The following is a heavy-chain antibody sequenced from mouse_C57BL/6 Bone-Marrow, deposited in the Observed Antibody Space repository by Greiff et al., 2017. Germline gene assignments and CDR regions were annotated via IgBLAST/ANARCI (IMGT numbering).Heavy chain of an antibody. V-gene: IGHV3-6*01. J-gene: IGHJ3*01. CDR2: ISYDGSN. Sequence: DVKLQESGPGLVKPSQSLSLTCSVTGYSITSGYYWNWIRQFPGNKLEWMGYISYDGSNNYNPSLKNRISITRDTSKNQFFLKLNSVTTEDTATYYCARAQAGAYWGQGTLVTVSA. D-gene: IGHD3-2*02. CDR3: ARAQAGAY. CDR1: GYSITSGYY.